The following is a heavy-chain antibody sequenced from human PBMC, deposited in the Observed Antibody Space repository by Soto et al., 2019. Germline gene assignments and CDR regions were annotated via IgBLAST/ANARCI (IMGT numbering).Heavy chain of an antibody. D-gene: IGHD6-19*01. Sequence: SVKVSCKSSGATFNFYAISWVRQAPGEGLEWMGGVVPHPGTATYARKFQGRLTVTADESSSTAYMDLSSLTSEDTAIYYCARHPGQWLYYFDYWGQGTLVTVSS. J-gene: IGHJ4*01. V-gene: IGHV1-69*13. CDR2: VVPHPGTA. CDR1: GATFNFYA. CDR3: ARHPGQWLYYFDY.